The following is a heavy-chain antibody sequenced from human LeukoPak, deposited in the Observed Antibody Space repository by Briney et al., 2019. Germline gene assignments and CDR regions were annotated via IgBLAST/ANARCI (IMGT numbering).Heavy chain of an antibody. CDR2: ISYDGSNK. CDR3: ARDSPGAVVVPAAIRAVGYFDY. Sequence: GGSLRLSCAASGFTFSSYAMHWVRQAPGKGLEWVAVISYDGSNKYYADSVKGRFTISRGNSKNTLYLQMNSLRAEDTAVYYCARDSPGAVVVPAAIRAVGYFDYWGQGTLVTVSS. J-gene: IGHJ4*02. CDR1: GFTFSSYA. D-gene: IGHD2-2*02. V-gene: IGHV3-30-3*01.